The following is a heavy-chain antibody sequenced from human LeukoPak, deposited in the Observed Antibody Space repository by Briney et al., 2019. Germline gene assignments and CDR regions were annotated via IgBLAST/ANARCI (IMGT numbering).Heavy chain of an antibody. D-gene: IGHD3-22*01. J-gene: IGHJ5*02. V-gene: IGHV4-39*07. Sequence: SETLSLTCTVSGGSISGSSYYWGWIRQPPGKGLEWIGGIYYSGGTYYNPSLKSRVTISLDTSKNQFSLKLSSVTAADTAVYYCARGADYYDSSGYYSGLGWFDPWGQGTLVTVSS. CDR1: GGSISGSSYY. CDR2: IYYSGGT. CDR3: ARGADYYDSSGYYSGLGWFDP.